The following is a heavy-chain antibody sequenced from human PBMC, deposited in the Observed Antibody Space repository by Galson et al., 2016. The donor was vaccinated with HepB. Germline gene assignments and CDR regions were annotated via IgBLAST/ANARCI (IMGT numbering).Heavy chain of an antibody. CDR2: IYHTGST. D-gene: IGHD3-22*01. CDR3: VANGYYSLEY. J-gene: IGHJ4*02. Sequence: SETLSLTCAVSGGSISSTNWWSWVRQPPGKGLEWIGEIYHTGSTNYNPSLKSLVTISVDKSKNQFSLALSSVTAADTAVYYCVANGYYSLEYWGQGTLVSVSS. CDR1: GGSISSTNW. V-gene: IGHV4-4*02.